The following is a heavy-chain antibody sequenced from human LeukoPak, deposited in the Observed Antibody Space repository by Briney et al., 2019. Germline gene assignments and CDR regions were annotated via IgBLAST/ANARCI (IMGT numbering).Heavy chain of an antibody. Sequence: GTSLRLSCSASGFTFRNYGIHWVRQAPGKELEWVIVVSRDGGTKYYSDSVKGRFTISRDNSENTLYLQMNSLRPEDTAVYYCVREGLGPSFSAWFDPWGHGTLVTVSS. CDR1: GFTFRNYG. CDR3: VREGLGPSFSAWFDP. D-gene: IGHD3/OR15-3a*01. V-gene: IGHV3-30*03. J-gene: IGHJ5*02. CDR2: VSRDGGTK.